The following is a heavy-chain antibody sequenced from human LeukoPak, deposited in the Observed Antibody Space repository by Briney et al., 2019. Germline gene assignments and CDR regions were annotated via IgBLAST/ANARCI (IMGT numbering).Heavy chain of an antibody. Sequence: PSETLSLTCTVSGGSVSSYYWSWIRQPPGKGLEYIGYIYYIGITNYNPSLKSRVTISVDTSKNQFSLKLSSVTAADTAVYYCARGGYNLYYFDYWGQGTLVTVSS. CDR2: IYYIGIT. D-gene: IGHD5-24*01. CDR3: ARGGYNLYYFDY. V-gene: IGHV4-59*02. J-gene: IGHJ4*02. CDR1: GGSVSSYY.